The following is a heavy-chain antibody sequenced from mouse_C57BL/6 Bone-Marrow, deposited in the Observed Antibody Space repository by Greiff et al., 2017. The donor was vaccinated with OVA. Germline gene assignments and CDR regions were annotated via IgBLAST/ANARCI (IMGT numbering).Heavy chain of an antibody. V-gene: IGHV5-6*02. D-gene: IGHD1-1*01. CDR2: ISSGGSYT. Sequence: EVKLVESGGDLVKPGGSLKLSCAASGFTFSSYGMSWVRQTPDKRLEWVATISSGGSYTYYPDSVKGRFTISRDNAKNTLYLQMSSLKSEDTARDCCARRGVVAHIDGWGPGTTLTVSS. CDR3: ARRGVVAHIDG. J-gene: IGHJ2*01. CDR1: GFTFSSYG.